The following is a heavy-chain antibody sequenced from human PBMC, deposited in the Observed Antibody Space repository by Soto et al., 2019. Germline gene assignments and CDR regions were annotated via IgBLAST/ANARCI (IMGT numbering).Heavy chain of an antibody. V-gene: IGHV1-2*04. CDR2: INPKSGGT. D-gene: IGHD2-8*01. CDR3: ARGDSTDCSNGVCSFFYNHDMDV. J-gene: IGHJ6*02. Sequence: GASVKVSCKASGYSFTDYHIHWVRQAPGQGLEWLGRINPKSGGTSTAQKFQGWVTMTTDTSISTASMELTRLTSDDTAVYYCARGDSTDCSNGVCSFFYNHDMDVWGQGTTVTVSS. CDR1: GYSFTDYH.